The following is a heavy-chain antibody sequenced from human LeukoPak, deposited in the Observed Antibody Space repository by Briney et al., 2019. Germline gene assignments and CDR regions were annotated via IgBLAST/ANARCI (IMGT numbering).Heavy chain of an antibody. CDR1: GFTFDDYA. V-gene: IGHV3-43*02. Sequence: PGGSLRLSCAASGFTFDDYAMHWVRQAPGKGLEWVSLISGDGGSTYYADSVKGRFTISRDNSKNSLYLQMNSLRTEDTALYYCAKDIRVAGAPFERGDYWGQGTLVTVSS. D-gene: IGHD1-26*01. CDR2: ISGDGGST. J-gene: IGHJ4*02. CDR3: AKDIRVAGAPFERGDY.